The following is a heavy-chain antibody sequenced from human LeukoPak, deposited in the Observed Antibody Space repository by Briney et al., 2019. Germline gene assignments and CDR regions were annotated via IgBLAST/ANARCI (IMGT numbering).Heavy chain of an antibody. J-gene: IGHJ4*02. CDR2: ISSSSSYI. CDR1: GFTFSSYS. D-gene: IGHD5-12*01. CDR3: ARVGGFIVATITNYFDY. Sequence: GGSLRLSCAASGFTFSSYSMNWVRQAPGKGLEWVSSISSSSSYIYYAYSVKGRFTISRDNAKNSLYLQMNSLRAEATAVYYCARVGGFIVATITNYFDYWGQGTLVTVSS. V-gene: IGHV3-21*01.